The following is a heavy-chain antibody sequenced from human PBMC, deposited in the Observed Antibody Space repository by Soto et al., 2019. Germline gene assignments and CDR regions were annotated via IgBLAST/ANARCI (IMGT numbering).Heavy chain of an antibody. CDR3: ATPPTLLWYYGMDV. Sequence: QVQLVESGGGVVQPGRSLRLSCAASGFTFSSYAMHWVRQAPGKGLEWVAVISYDGSNKYYADSVKGRVTISRDNSTITLYLQMNRLRAEDTAVYYCATPPTLLWYYGMDVWGQGTTVTVS. V-gene: IGHV3-30-3*01. J-gene: IGHJ6*02. CDR1: GFTFSSYA. D-gene: IGHD3-10*01. CDR2: ISYDGSNK.